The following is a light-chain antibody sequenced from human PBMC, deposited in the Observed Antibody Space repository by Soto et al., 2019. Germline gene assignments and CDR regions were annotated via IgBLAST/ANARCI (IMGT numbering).Light chain of an antibody. CDR3: QTWGTDTRV. CDR1: SGHSNYA. J-gene: IGLJ3*02. V-gene: IGLV4-69*01. CDR2: LNSDGSH. Sequence: QLVLTQSPSASASLGASVKLTRTLSSGHSNYAIAWHQQQPEKGPRYLMKLNSDGSHNKGDGIPDRFSGSSSGAERYLTISSLQSDDEADYCCQTWGTDTRVFGGGTKLTVL.